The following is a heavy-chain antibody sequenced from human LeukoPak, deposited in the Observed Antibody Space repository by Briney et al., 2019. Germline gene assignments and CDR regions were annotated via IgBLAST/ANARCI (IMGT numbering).Heavy chain of an antibody. Sequence: PGRSLRLSCAASGFTFSSYGMHWVRQAPGKGLEWVAVIWYDGSNKYYADSVKGRFTISRDDSKNTLYPQMNSLRAEDTAVYYCARDSDGDYYFDYWGQGTLVTVSS. V-gene: IGHV3-33*01. J-gene: IGHJ4*02. D-gene: IGHD4-17*01. CDR3: ARDSDGDYYFDY. CDR1: GFTFSSYG. CDR2: IWYDGSNK.